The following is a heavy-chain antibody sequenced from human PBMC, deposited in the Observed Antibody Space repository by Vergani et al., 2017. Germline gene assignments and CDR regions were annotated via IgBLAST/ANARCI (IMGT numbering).Heavy chain of an antibody. Sequence: VQLVESGGGVVQPGKSLSLSCETSGFIFSDYVMHWVRQAPGRGLAWVSSISDSGDSTYYADSVKGRFTISRDNSKNTLYLQMNNLRVEDTAVYYCTKGDWNDIWGQGTVVTVSS. CDR1: GFIFSDYV. CDR2: ISDSGDST. J-gene: IGHJ3*02. V-gene: IGHV3-23*04. CDR3: TKGDWNDI. D-gene: IGHD1-1*01.